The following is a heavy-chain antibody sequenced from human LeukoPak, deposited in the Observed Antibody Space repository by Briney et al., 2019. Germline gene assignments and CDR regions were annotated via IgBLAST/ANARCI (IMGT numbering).Heavy chain of an antibody. CDR1: GGSISSGDYY. CDR3: ARDNWNYGSSMDV. CDR2: IYYSGST. D-gene: IGHD1-7*01. J-gene: IGHJ6*02. Sequence: SQTLSLTCTVSGGSISSGDYYWSWIRQPPGKGLEWIGYIYYSGSTNYNPSLKSRVTISVDTSKNQLSLKLSSVTAADTAVYYCARDNWNYGSSMDVWGQGTTVTVSS. V-gene: IGHV4-61*08.